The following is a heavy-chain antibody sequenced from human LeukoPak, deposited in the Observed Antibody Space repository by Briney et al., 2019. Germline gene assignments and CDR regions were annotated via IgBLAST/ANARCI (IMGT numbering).Heavy chain of an antibody. CDR3: TSVYDTSAYYHSGVDY. V-gene: IGHV3-49*04. CDR2: IRSKAYRGTT. J-gene: IGHJ4*02. CDR1: GFTFCDYA. Sequence: PGGSLRLSCTASGFTFCDYAMSWVRQSPGKGLEGVGFIRSKAYRGTTKYAASVKGRFTISRDDSKIIAYLQTNSLKTEDTAVYYCTSVYDTSAYYHSGVDYWGQGTLVTVSS. D-gene: IGHD3-22*01.